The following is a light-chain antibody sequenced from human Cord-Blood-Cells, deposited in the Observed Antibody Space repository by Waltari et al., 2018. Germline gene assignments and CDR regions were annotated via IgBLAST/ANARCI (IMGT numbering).Light chain of an antibody. Sequence: ELVLTQSPGTLSLSPGERATLPCRASQSVSSSYLSWYQQKPGQARRLLIYGASSRTTGIPYSFSGNASGTDFALTFSRLGREDFAVYYCQHDGRSPLYTVGHGTKLYIK. CDR2: GAS. CDR3: QHDGRSPLYT. V-gene: IGKV3-20*01. J-gene: IGKJ2*01. CDR1: QSVSSSY.